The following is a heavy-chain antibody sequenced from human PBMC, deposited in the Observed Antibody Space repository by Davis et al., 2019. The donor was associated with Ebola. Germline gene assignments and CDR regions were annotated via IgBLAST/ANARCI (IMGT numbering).Heavy chain of an antibody. CDR2: IDWDDDK. CDR3: ARTPQWLDVAFDI. CDR1: GFSLSTSGMR. J-gene: IGHJ3*02. Sequence: SGPTLVKPTQTLTLTCTFSGFSLSTSGMRVSWIRQPPGKALEWLARIDWDDDKFYSTSLKTRLTISKDTSKNQLVLTMTNMDPVDTATYYCARTPQWLDVAFDIWGQGTMVTVSS. V-gene: IGHV2-70*04. D-gene: IGHD6-19*01.